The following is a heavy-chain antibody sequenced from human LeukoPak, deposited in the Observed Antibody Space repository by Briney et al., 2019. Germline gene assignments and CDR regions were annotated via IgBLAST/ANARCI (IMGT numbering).Heavy chain of an antibody. V-gene: IGHV3-7*01. CDR2: IKQDGSEK. CDR1: GFTFSSYW. CDR3: AKDLFVSDCSSTSCYDAFDI. Sequence: GGSLRLSCAASGFTFSSYWMSWVRQAPGKGLEWVANIKQDGSEKYYADSVKGRFTISRDNSKNTLYLQMNSLRAEDTAVYYCAKDLFVSDCSSTSCYDAFDIWGQGTMVTVSS. J-gene: IGHJ3*02. D-gene: IGHD2-2*01.